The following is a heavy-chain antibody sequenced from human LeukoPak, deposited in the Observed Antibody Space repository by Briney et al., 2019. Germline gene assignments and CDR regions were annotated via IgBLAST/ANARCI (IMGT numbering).Heavy chain of an antibody. CDR1: GFTFSSYG. J-gene: IGHJ3*02. Sequence: GRSLRLSCAASGFTFSSYGMHWVRQAPGKGLEWVAVISYDGSNKYYADSVKGRFTISRDNSKNTLYLQMNSLRAEDTAVYYCAKLQGVVTLDAFDIWGQGTMVTVSS. CDR3: AKLQGVVTLDAFDI. CDR2: ISYDGSNK. D-gene: IGHD2-21*02. V-gene: IGHV3-30*18.